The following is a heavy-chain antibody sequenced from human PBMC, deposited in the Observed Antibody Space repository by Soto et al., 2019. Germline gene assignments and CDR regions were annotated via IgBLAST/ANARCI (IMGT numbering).Heavy chain of an antibody. CDR2: IYWDDDK. D-gene: IGHD3-22*01. CDR1: GFSLSTSGVG. V-gene: IGHV2-5*02. J-gene: IGHJ6*02. Sequence: QITLKESGPTLVKPTQTLTLTCTLSGFSLSTSGVGVGWIRQTQEKALEWLALIYWDDDKRYSPSLTSRLTITKDTSKNQVVLTMTNMDPGDTATYYCERYFYGSSDYSPWDYGMDVWGQGTTVTVSS. CDR3: ERYFYGSSDYSPWDYGMDV.